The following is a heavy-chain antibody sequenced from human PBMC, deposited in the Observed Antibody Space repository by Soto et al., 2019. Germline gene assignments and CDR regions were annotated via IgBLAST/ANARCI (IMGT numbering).Heavy chain of an antibody. V-gene: IGHV3-15*01. CDR3: TTDPGDYEDF. J-gene: IGHJ4*02. Sequence: GGSLRLSCAASGLTFTNAWMSLFRQAPRKGLEWVGHIKNRKDGGTTDYAAPVKGRFTISRDDSRNTLYLQMTSLRTEDTGVYYCTTDPGDYEDFWGQGTQVTVSS. CDR2: IKNRKDGGTT. D-gene: IGHD4-17*01. CDR1: GLTFTNAW.